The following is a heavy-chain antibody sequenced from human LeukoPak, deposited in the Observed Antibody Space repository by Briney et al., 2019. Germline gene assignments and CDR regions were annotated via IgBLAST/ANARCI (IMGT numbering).Heavy chain of an antibody. V-gene: IGHV4-39*07. CDR2: IYYSGST. CDR1: GGSISSSSYY. CDR3: ARHPRNIPRIYTLDY. Sequence: PSETLSLTCTVSGGSISSSSYYWGWIRQPPGKGLEWIGSIYYSGSTYYNPSLKSRVTISVDTSKNQFSLKLSSVTAADTAVYYCARHPRNIPRIYTLDYWGQGTLVTVSS. D-gene: IGHD2-2*02. J-gene: IGHJ4*02.